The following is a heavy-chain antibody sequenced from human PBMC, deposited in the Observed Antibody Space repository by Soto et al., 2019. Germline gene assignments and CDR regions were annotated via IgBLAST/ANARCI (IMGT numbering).Heavy chain of an antibody. CDR3: ARVPYIWGSYRYGVPGAFDI. V-gene: IGHV4-59*01. J-gene: IGHJ3*02. Sequence: SETLSLTCTVSGGSISSYYWSWIRQPPGKGLEWIGYIYYSGSTNYNPSLKSRVTISVDTSKNQFSLKLSSVTAADTAVYYCARVPYIWGSYRYGVPGAFDIWGQGTMVTVSS. CDR1: GGSISSYY. CDR2: IYYSGST. D-gene: IGHD3-16*02.